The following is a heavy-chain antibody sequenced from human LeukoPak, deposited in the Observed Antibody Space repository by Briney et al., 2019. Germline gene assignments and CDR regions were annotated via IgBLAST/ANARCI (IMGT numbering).Heavy chain of an antibody. CDR3: AKSLSGYYSNFDY. CDR1: GFTFSSYA. CDR2: ITPTGGNT. J-gene: IGHJ4*02. Sequence: GASLRLSCAASGFTFSSYAMSWVRQAPGKGLDWVSTITPTGGNTFHADSVRGRFSISRDNSKNTLYLQMNSLRADDTALYYCAKSLSGYYSNFDYWGQGTLVTVSS. D-gene: IGHD3-22*01. V-gene: IGHV3-23*01.